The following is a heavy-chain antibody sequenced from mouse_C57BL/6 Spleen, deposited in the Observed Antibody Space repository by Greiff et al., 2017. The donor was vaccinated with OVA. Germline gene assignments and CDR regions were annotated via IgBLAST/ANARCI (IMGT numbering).Heavy chain of an antibody. CDR1: GYTFTGSW. Sequence: VQLVESGAELMKPGASVKLSCKATGYTFTGSWIEWVKQRPGHGLEWIGEILPGSGSTTYTEKFKGKATFTAATASNTANMQLSILTTEDSAIYYCARATYDFDGRFDYWGPGTTLTVSS. V-gene: IGHV1-9*01. D-gene: IGHD2-4*01. J-gene: IGHJ2*01. CDR3: ARATYDFDGRFDY. CDR2: ILPGSGST.